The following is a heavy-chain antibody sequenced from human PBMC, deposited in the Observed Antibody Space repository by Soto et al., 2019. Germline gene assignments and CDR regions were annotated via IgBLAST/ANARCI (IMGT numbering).Heavy chain of an antibody. J-gene: IGHJ4*02. V-gene: IGHV1-3*01. CDR3: AKDPESEIQCFYYFES. Sequence: ASVKVSCKASGYSFTIYAMHWVRQAPGQRLEWMGWINAGNGNTKYSQKLQGRVTITRDTSAGTAYMELNSLRAEDTAVYYCAKDPESEIQCFYYFESWGQGTLVTVSS. CDR2: INAGNGNT. CDR1: GYSFTIYA. D-gene: IGHD3-16*01.